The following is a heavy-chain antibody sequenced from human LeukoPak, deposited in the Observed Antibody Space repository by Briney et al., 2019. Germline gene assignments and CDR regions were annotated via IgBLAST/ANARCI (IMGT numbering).Heavy chain of an antibody. D-gene: IGHD2-15*01. J-gene: IGHJ3*02. CDR2: ISSSSSYI. CDR1: GFTFSSYS. V-gene: IGHV3-21*01. Sequence: GGSLRLSCAASGFTFSSYSMNWVRQAPGKGLEWVSSISSSSSYIYYADSVKGRFTISRDNAKNSLYLQMNSLRAEDTAVYYCANTGLGSPDAFDIWGQGTMVTVSS. CDR3: ANTGLGSPDAFDI.